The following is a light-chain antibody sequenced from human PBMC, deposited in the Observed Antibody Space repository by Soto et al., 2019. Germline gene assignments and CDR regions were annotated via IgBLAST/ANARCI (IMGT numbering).Light chain of an antibody. CDR1: QSCGSW. V-gene: IGKV1-5*03. J-gene: IGKJ2*01. CDR3: QEYKTGPGYN. Sequence: DIQMTQSPSTLSASVGDRVTITCRASQSCGSWLAWYQQKPGKAPELLIYKTSTLERGVPSRFSGSGSGTEFTLTISSLQPDDFATYYCQEYKTGPGYNFGQGTRLEIK. CDR2: KTS.